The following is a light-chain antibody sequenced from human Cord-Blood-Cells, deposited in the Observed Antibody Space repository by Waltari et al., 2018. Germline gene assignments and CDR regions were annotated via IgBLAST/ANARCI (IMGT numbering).Light chain of an antibody. CDR1: QSVSSY. J-gene: IGKJ4*01. CDR2: DAS. Sequence: EIVLTQSPATLSFSPGESATLSCRASQSVSSYLAWYQQKPGQAPRLLIYDASNRATGIPARFSGSGSGTDFTLTISSLEPEDFAVYYCQQRSNWPLTFGGGTKVEIK. V-gene: IGKV3-11*01. CDR3: QQRSNWPLT.